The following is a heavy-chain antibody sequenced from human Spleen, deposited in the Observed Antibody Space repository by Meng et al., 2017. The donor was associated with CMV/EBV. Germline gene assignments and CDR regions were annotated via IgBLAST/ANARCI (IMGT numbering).Heavy chain of an antibody. V-gene: IGHV3-66*02. CDR1: GFTVSTTY. J-gene: IGHJ4*02. CDR3: ARDPGFGVAVGGDY. CDR2: IYSVGNT. D-gene: IGHD3-3*01. Sequence: GGSLRLSCAVSGFTVSTTYMSWVRQAPGKGLEWVSTIYSVGNTYYAESVKGRFTISRDDAKNTLSLQMNSLRVDDTAAYYCARDPGFGVAVGGDYWGRGTLVTVS.